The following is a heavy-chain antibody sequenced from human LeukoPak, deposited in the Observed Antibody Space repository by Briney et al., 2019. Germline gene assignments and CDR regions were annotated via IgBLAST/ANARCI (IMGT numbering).Heavy chain of an antibody. CDR2: ISAYNGNT. Sequence: ASVKVSCKASGYTFTSYGISWVRQAPGQGLERMGWISAYNGNTNYAQKLQGRVTMTTDTSTSTAYMELSRLRSDDTAVYYCARVGSYRDFDYWGQGTLVTVSS. V-gene: IGHV1-18*01. CDR1: GYTFTSYG. D-gene: IGHD6-6*01. CDR3: ARVGSYRDFDY. J-gene: IGHJ4*02.